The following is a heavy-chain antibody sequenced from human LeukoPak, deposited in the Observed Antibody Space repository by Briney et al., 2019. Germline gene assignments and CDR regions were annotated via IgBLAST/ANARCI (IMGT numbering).Heavy chain of an antibody. CDR3: ARDTDRDGYNY. CDR2: IYSGGTT. Sequence: GGSLRLSCAASGFTVSSNYMSWVRQAPGKGLEWVSVIYSGGTTYYSDSVRGRFTISRDNSKNTLYLQMNSLRAEDTAVYYCARDTDRDGYNYWGQGTLVTVSS. V-gene: IGHV3-53*01. D-gene: IGHD5-24*01. J-gene: IGHJ4*02. CDR1: GFTVSSNY.